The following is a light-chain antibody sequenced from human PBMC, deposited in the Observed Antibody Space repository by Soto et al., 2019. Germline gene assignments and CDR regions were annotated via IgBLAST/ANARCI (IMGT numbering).Light chain of an antibody. V-gene: IGKV3-11*01. J-gene: IGKJ5*01. CDR1: QSVSSY. CDR2: DAS. CDR3: QQRRNRPFIT. Sequence: EIVLTQSPATLSLSPGERATLSCRASQSVSSYLAWYQQKPGQAPRLLIYDASNRATGIPARFSGSGSGTDFTLTVSSLEPEDFAVCYCQQRRNRPFITFGQGTRLKIK.